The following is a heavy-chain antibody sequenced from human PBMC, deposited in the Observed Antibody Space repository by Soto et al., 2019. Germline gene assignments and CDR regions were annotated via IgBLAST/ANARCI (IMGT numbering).Heavy chain of an antibody. CDR2: IYYSGST. D-gene: IGHD2-2*01. Sequence: SETLSLTCTVSGGSISGGGYYWSWIRQHPGKGLEWIGYIYYSGSTYYNPSLKSRVTISVDTSKNQFSLKLSSVTAADTAVYYCARVLLVPAAIRGDYYYGMDVWGQGTTVTVSS. V-gene: IGHV4-31*03. CDR3: ARVLLVPAAIRGDYYYGMDV. CDR1: GGSISGGGYY. J-gene: IGHJ6*02.